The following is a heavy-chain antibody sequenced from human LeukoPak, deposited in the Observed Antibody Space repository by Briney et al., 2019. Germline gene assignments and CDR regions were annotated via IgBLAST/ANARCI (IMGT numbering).Heavy chain of an antibody. V-gene: IGHV3-21*01. CDR3: TRDQGAGTYRSYGMDV. CDR1: GSTFSSYS. CDR2: ISSTSIYI. J-gene: IGHJ6*02. Sequence: PGGSLRLSCAASGSTFSSYSMSWVRQAPGKGLEWVSSISSTSIYIFYADSVKGRFTISKDDARNSLYLQMNSLRAEDTAIYYCTRDQGAGTYRSYGMDVWGQGTSVTVSS. D-gene: IGHD3-16*02.